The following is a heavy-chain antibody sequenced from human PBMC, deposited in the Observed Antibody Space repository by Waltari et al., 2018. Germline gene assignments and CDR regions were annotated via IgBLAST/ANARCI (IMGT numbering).Heavy chain of an antibody. Sequence: EVQLVESGRGLVKLGGSLRLPCAASGFTFSTYSMNWVRQAPGKGLEWVSSISSSSSYIYYADSVKGRFTNSRDNAKNSLYLQMNSLRAEDTAVYYGARESIVGARDLDDWGQGTLVTVSS. D-gene: IGHD1-26*01. CDR3: ARESIVGARDLDD. V-gene: IGHV3-21*01. J-gene: IGHJ4*02. CDR2: ISSSSSYI. CDR1: GFTFSTYS.